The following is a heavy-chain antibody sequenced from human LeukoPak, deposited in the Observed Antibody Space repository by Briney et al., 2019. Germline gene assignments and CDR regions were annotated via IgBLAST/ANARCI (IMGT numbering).Heavy chain of an antibody. D-gene: IGHD3-10*01. Sequence: GGSLRLSCTASGFTFSSHWMHWVRQVPGKGLVWVSRIDGSSTNYADSVKGRFTISRDNAKDTLYLQINSLRAEDTAVYYCARGITGMYYYDPWGQGTLVTVSS. CDR3: ARGITGMYYYDP. CDR2: IDGSST. V-gene: IGHV3-74*01. CDR1: GFTFSSHW. J-gene: IGHJ5*02.